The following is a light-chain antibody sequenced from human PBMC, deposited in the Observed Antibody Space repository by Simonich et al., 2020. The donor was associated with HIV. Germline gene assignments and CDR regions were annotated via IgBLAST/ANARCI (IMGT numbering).Light chain of an antibody. Sequence: EIVLTQSPATLSLSPGERATLSCRPSQRVSSSLAWYQQKPGQAPSLLIYDASNRATGIPARFSGSGSGTDYTLTISSLQPEDFATYYCQQYYSIPRTFGQGTKVEIK. CDR1: QRVSSS. CDR2: DAS. J-gene: IGKJ1*01. CDR3: QQYYSIPRT. V-gene: IGKV3-11*01.